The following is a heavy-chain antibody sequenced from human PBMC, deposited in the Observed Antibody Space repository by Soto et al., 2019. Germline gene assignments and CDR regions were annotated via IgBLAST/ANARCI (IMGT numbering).Heavy chain of an antibody. CDR1: GASVSSPTHY. D-gene: IGHD2-8*01. Sequence: SETLSLTCTVSGASVSSPTHYWNWIRQSPGKGLEWIGFVYYSGTTNYNPSLASRVTLSVDTSKNQFSLKMTSVTAADRAMYFCARYNSYAIDYWGRGTLVTVSS. CDR3: ARYNSYAIDY. V-gene: IGHV4-61*01. J-gene: IGHJ4*02. CDR2: VYYSGTT.